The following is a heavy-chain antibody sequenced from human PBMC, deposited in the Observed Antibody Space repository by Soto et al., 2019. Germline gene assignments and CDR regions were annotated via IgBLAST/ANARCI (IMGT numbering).Heavy chain of an antibody. CDR3: ARVRQLVGYFYYDMDV. CDR2: IGAYNGDT. D-gene: IGHD6-6*01. V-gene: IGHV1-18*01. CDR1: GYTFTNYG. J-gene: IGHJ6*03. Sequence: QVQLLQSGAEVKKPGASVKVSCKASGYTFTNYGITWVRQAPGQGLEWMGWIGAYNGDTHYTQRLQGRVTMTTDTSTSTAYMELRGLRSDDTAVYYGARVRQLVGYFYYDMDVWGKGTTVTVSS.